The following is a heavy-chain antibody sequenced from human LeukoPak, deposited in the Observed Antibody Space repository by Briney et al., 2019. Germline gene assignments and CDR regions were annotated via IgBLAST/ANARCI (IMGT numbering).Heavy chain of an antibody. CDR3: ARASGDHRLDY. CDR2: IPNSGST. Sequence: PSETLSLSCTVSGGSITGYSWSWIRQPPGKGLEWIGYIPNSGSTNYNPSLKSRVTISVDTSKNQFSLKLSSVTAADTAVYYCARASGDHRLDYWGQGTLVTVSS. V-gene: IGHV4-59*01. D-gene: IGHD3-10*01. J-gene: IGHJ4*02. CDR1: GGSITGYS.